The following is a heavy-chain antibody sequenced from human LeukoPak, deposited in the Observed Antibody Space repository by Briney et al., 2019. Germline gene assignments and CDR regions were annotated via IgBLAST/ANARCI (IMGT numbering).Heavy chain of an antibody. CDR1: GFTFSSYA. CDR3: AKVKYYGSGSYFDAFDI. D-gene: IGHD3-10*01. Sequence: HTGGSLRLSCAASGFTFSSYAMSWVRQAPGKGLEWVSAISGSGGSTYYADSVKGRFTISRDNSKNTLHLQMNSLRAEDTAVYYCAKVKYYGSGSYFDAFDIWGQGTMVTVSS. V-gene: IGHV3-23*01. J-gene: IGHJ3*02. CDR2: ISGSGGST.